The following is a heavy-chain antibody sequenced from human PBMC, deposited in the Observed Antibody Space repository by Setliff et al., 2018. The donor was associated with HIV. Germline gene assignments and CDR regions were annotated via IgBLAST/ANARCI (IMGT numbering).Heavy chain of an antibody. CDR3: ARVESFMFQGVRN. V-gene: IGHV1-69*13. CDR1: GVTFSNCS. J-gene: IGHJ4*02. CDR2: IIPMYGPA. Sequence: GASVKVSCKASGVTFSNCSISWVRQAPGQGLEWMGGIIPMYGPAHYAQKFQGRVTITADESTTTAYMELNSLTSEDTALYYCARVESFMFQGVRNWGQGTLVTVSS. D-gene: IGHD3-10*01.